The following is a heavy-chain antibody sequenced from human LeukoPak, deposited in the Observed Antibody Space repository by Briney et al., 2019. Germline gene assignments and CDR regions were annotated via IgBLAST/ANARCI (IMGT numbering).Heavy chain of an antibody. CDR3: AKDYRKGMRWLRWDSSSPFDY. V-gene: IGHV3-23*01. J-gene: IGHJ4*02. CDR1: GFTFSSYA. Sequence: HPGGSLRLSSAASGFTFSSYAMSWVRQAPGKGLEWVSAISGSGGSTYYADSVKGRFTISRDNSKNTLYLQMNSLRAEDTAVYYCAKDYRKGMRWLRWDSSSPFDYWGQGTLVTVSS. CDR2: ISGSGGST. D-gene: IGHD5-12*01.